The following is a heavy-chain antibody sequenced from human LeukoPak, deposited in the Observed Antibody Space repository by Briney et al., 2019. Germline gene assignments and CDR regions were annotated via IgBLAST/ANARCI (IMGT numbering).Heavy chain of an antibody. CDR3: ARWGRVYSGYDSVDY. V-gene: IGHV1-18*01. J-gene: IGHJ4*02. Sequence: ASVNVSCKASGYTFTSYGISWVRQAPGQGLEWMGWISAYNGNTNYAQKLQGRVTMTTDTSTSTAYMELRSLRSDDTAVYYCARWGRVYSGYDSVDYWGQGTLVTVSS. D-gene: IGHD5-12*01. CDR2: ISAYNGNT. CDR1: GYTFTSYG.